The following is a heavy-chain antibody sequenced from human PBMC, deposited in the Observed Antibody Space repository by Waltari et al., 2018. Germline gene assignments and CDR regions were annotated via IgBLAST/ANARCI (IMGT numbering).Heavy chain of an antibody. D-gene: IGHD6-13*01. V-gene: IGHV4-39*07. CDR3: ARLRLVAAAGRPDYFDY. CDR2: IYYSGST. J-gene: IGHJ4*02. Sequence: QLQLQESGPGLVKPSEPLSLTCTVSGCSISSSSYYWGWIRQPPGKGLEWIGSIYYSGSTSYNPSLKSRVTISVDTSKNQFSLKLSSVTAADTAVYYCARLRLVAAAGRPDYFDYWGQGTLVTVSS. CDR1: GCSISSSSYY.